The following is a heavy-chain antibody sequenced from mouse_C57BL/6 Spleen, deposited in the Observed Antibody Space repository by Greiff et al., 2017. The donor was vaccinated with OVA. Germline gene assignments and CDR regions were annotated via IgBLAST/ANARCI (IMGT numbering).Heavy chain of an antibody. J-gene: IGHJ3*01. D-gene: IGHD1-1*01. Sequence: EVQLMESGPGLVKPSQSLSLTCSVTGYSITSGYYWNWIRQFPGNKLEWMGYISYDGSNNYNPSLKNRISITRDTSKNQFFLKLNSVTTEDTATYYCARAGYYGSSYSPFAYWGQGTLVTVSA. CDR2: ISYDGSN. CDR1: GYSITSGYY. V-gene: IGHV3-6*01. CDR3: ARAGYYGSSYSPFAY.